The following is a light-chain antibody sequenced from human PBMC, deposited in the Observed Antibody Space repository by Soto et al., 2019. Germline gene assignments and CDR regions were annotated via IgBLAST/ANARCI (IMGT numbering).Light chain of an antibody. V-gene: IGLV1-47*01. Sequence: QLVLTQPPSASGTPGQRVTISCSGSNSNIGRHFVFWYQQLPGTIPKLLIYSDDQRASGVPDRFSGSKSGTSASLALSGLGTEGEAEYYRAAFVATLSAVLFLGGTTLTVL. CDR1: NSNIGRHF. J-gene: IGLJ2*01. CDR2: SDD. CDR3: AAFVATLSAVL.